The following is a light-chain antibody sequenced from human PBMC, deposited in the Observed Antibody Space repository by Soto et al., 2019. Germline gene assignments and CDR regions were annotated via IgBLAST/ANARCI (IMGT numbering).Light chain of an antibody. CDR1: QSVSSY. CDR2: DAS. CDR3: QQRSNWPPA. V-gene: IGKV3-11*01. J-gene: IGKJ2*01. Sequence: EIVLTQSPATLSLSPGERATLSCRASQSVSSYIAWYQQKPGQAPRLLIYDASNRATGIPARFSGRGSGTDFTLTISSLELDVFAVYYCQQRSNWPPAFGQGTKLEIK.